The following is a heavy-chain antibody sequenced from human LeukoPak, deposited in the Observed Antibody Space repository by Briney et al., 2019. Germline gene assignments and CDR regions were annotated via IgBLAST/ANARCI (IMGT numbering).Heavy chain of an antibody. CDR3: ARLKDDVTKLDY. J-gene: IGHJ4*02. CDR2: INQGGSRL. V-gene: IGHV3-7*01. Sequence: GGSLRLSCAGSGFTFWRYWMSWVRQAPGKGLEWVASINQGGSRLHYLDSVTGRFIISRDDAQNSLFLQMTRLRVDGTAVYYCARLKDDVTKLDYWGQGTLVSVSS. CDR1: GFTFWRYW. D-gene: IGHD2-8*01.